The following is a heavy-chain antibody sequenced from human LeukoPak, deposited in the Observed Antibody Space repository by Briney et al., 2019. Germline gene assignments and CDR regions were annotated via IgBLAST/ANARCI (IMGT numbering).Heavy chain of an antibody. D-gene: IGHD3-10*01. J-gene: IGHJ4*02. V-gene: IGHV4-34*01. CDR3: AREMVRPGGAKDDY. CDR2: INHSGST. CDR1: GESFSAYY. Sequence: SETLSLTCAVYGESFSAYYWSWIRQPPGKGLEWIGEINHSGSTNYNPSLKSRVTISVDASKNQFSLKLSSVTAADTAVYYCAREMVRPGGAKDDYWGQGTLVTVSS.